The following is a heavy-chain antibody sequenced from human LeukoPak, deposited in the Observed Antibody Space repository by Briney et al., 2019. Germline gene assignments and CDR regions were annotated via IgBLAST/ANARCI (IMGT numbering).Heavy chain of an antibody. J-gene: IGHJ4*02. V-gene: IGHV3-53*01. CDR1: GFTVITND. CDR2: LYSDGNT. Sequence: GGSLRLSCAASGFTVITNDMTWVRQAPGKGLESVSVLYSDGNTKYADSVQGRFTISRDKSKNSLYLEMNSLSPDDTAVYYCARGVEPLAANTLAYWGQGTLVTVSS. CDR3: ARGVEPLAANTLAY. D-gene: IGHD1-14*01.